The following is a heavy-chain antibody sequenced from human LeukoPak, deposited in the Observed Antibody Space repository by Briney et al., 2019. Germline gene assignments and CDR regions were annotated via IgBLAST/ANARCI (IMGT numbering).Heavy chain of an antibody. Sequence: PSETLSLTCTVSGGSFNTYYWSWIRQSPGKGLEWIGFISSSGNTYYNPSLKSRVTISLDTSKNQFSLSLSSVTASDTAVYYCARLTPTRLGDYFDNWGQGTLVTVSS. V-gene: IGHV4-59*08. CDR3: ARLTPTRLGDYFDN. D-gene: IGHD3-10*01. CDR1: GGSFNTYY. CDR2: ISSSGNT. J-gene: IGHJ4*02.